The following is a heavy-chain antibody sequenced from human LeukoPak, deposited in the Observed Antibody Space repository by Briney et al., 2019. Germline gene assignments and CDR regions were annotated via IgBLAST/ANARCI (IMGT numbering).Heavy chain of an antibody. CDR3: ARARPKNMVRGLIMRRESRYYFDY. CDR2: IYSGGST. D-gene: IGHD3-10*01. V-gene: IGHV3-53*01. Sequence: GGSLRLSCAASGFTVSSNYMSWVRQAPGKGLEWVSVIYSGGSTYYADSVKGRFTISRDNSKSTLYIQMNSLRAEDTAVYYCARARPKNMVRGLIMRRESRYYFDYWGQGTLVTVSS. J-gene: IGHJ4*02. CDR1: GFTVSSNY.